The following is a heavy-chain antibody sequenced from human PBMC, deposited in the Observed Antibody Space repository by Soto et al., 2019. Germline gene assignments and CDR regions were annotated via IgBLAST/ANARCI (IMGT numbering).Heavy chain of an antibody. CDR3: ARDNRYNYGYYRWFGP. CDR1: GGSISNYY. V-gene: IGHV4-59*01. J-gene: IGHJ5*02. D-gene: IGHD5-18*01. Sequence: QVQLQESDPGLVKPSENRSLTCTVPGGSISNYYWRWIRQPPGKGLEWIGYIFYSGSTNYNPSLKSRVSISVDTSKHQFSLKLSSGTAADTDIYCCARDNRYNYGYYRWFGPWGQGTLVTVSS. CDR2: IFYSGST.